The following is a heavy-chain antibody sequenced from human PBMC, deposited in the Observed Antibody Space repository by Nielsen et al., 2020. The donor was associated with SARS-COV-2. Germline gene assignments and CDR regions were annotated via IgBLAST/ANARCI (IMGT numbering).Heavy chain of an antibody. V-gene: IGHV4-61*02. CDR3: ARVFIHYDSSGYYSPLGYFDY. CDR2: IYTSGST. D-gene: IGHD3-22*01. CDR1: GGSISSGSYY. Sequence: SETLSLTCTVSGGSISSGSYYWSWIRQPAGKGLEWIGRIYTSGSTNYNPSLKSRVTISVDTSKNQFSLKLSSVTAADTAVYYCARVFIHYDSSGYYSPLGYFDYWGQGTLVTVSS. J-gene: IGHJ4*02.